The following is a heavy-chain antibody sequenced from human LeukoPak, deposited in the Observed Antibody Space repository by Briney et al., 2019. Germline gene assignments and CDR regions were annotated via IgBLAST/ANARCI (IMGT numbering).Heavy chain of an antibody. CDR3: AKGSFRGYSYGVLWY. V-gene: IGHV3-23*01. CDR1: GFTFSSYA. Sequence: GGSLRLSCAASGFTFSSYAMSWVRQAPGKGLEWVSAISGSGGSTYYADSVKGRFTISRDNSKNTLYLQMNSLRAEDTAVYYCAKGSFRGYSYGVLWYWGQGTLVTVSS. D-gene: IGHD5-18*01. J-gene: IGHJ4*02. CDR2: ISGSGGST.